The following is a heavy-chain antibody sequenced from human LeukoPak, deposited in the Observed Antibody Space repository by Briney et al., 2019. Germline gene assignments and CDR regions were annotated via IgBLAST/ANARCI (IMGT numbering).Heavy chain of an antibody. D-gene: IGHD3-3*01. Sequence: ETLSLTCTVSGGSISSSNYYWGWIRQPPGKGLEWVSAISGDGRDIFYADAVKGRFTISRDNSKNTLYLQMNSLRDEDTALYYCAIHGGGTIRIEAFDVWGQGTMVTISS. CDR2: ISGDGRDI. CDR1: GGSISSSNYY. CDR3: AIHGGGTIRIEAFDV. V-gene: IGHV3-23*01. J-gene: IGHJ3*01.